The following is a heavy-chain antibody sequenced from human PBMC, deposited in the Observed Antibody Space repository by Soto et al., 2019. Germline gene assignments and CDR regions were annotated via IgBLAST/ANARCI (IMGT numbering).Heavy chain of an antibody. CDR1: GYTFTDYS. D-gene: IGHD1-1*01. CDR3: ARRGTRGTNSYYYGLDF. V-gene: IGHV1-3*01. Sequence: QVQLLQSGAAVKKPGASVKLSCKASGYTFTDYSIHWVRQAPGQSLEWMGWIKGGNGNIKSSQKVRRTATMTIDTSVSTACMELSSLISEDTAVYYCARRGTRGTNSYYYGLDFWGQGTTVTVSS. J-gene: IGHJ6*02. CDR2: IKGGNGNI.